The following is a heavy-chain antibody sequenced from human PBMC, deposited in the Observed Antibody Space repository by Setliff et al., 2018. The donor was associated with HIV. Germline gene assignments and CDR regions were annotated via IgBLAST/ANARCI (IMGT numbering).Heavy chain of an antibody. J-gene: IGHJ3*01. Sequence: GESLKISCEGFGYMFSSWWITWVRQMPGKGLEWVGVVYPGDSDTKYSPAFQGQVAITVDKSISTTYLERPSLKASDTAIYYCAKQVFDYYEHSGPSEAFDVWGQGTMVTVSS. CDR1: GYMFSSWW. CDR3: AKQVFDYYEHSGPSEAFDV. CDR2: VYPGDSDT. V-gene: IGHV5-51*01. D-gene: IGHD3-22*01.